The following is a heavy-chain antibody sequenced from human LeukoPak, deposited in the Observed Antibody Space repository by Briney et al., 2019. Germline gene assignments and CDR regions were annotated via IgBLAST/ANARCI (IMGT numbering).Heavy chain of an antibody. Sequence: SVKVSCKASGGTFSSYAINWVRQAPGQGLEWMGRIIPILNIPNYAQKFQGRVTITADKSTSTAYMELSSLRSEDTAVYYCARGGPLGVLTRHFDFWGQGTLVTVSS. CDR3: ARGGPLGVLTRHFDF. V-gene: IGHV1-69*04. CDR2: IIPILNIP. CDR1: GGTFSSYA. D-gene: IGHD3-3*01. J-gene: IGHJ4*02.